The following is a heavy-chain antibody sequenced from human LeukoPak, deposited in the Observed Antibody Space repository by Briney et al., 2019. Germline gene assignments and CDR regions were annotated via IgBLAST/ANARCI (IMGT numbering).Heavy chain of an antibody. J-gene: IGHJ4*02. Sequence: GGSLRLSCAASGFTFSDYYMSWIRQAPGKGLEWVAFIRYDGSNKYYADSVKGRFTISRDNAKNSLYLQMNSLRAEDMALYYCAKDLDYGGNSGLDYWGQGTLVTVSS. CDR3: AKDLDYGGNSGLDY. CDR1: GFTFSDYY. V-gene: IGHV3-30*02. CDR2: IRYDGSNK. D-gene: IGHD4-23*01.